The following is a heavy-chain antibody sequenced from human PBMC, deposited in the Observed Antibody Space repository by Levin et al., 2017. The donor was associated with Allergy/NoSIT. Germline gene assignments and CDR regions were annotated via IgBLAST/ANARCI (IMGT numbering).Heavy chain of an antibody. D-gene: IGHD3-16*01. CDR2: ISHDG. CDR1: GFIFGNYV. CDR3: ASGGNGYVWEGKPFDS. J-gene: IGHJ4*02. V-gene: IGHV3-30*03. Sequence: GGSLRLSCAASGFIFGNYVMHWVRQAPGKGLEWVAAISHDGGDSVKGRFTISRDNSKNTLYLQMNSLRPEDTAAYYCASGGNGYVWEGKPFDSWGQGTLVTVSS.